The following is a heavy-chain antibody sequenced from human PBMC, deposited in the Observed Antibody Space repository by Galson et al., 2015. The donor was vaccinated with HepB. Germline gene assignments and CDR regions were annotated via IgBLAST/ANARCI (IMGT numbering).Heavy chain of an antibody. CDR2: ISYDGSNK. CDR1: GFTFSSYG. J-gene: IGHJ3*02. Sequence: SLRLSCAASGFTFSSYGMHWVRQAPGKGLEWVAVISYDGSNKYYADSVKGRFTISRDNSKNTLYLQMNSLRAEDTAVYYCAKDHYPGSRDDAFDIWGQGTMVTVSS. CDR3: AKDHYPGSRDDAFDI. V-gene: IGHV3-30*18. D-gene: IGHD3-10*01.